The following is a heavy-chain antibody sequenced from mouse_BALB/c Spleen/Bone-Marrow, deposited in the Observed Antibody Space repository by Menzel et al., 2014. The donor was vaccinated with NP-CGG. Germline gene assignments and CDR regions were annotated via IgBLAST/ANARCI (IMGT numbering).Heavy chain of an antibody. CDR3: ARQGYYGRSDY. V-gene: IGHV4-1*02. J-gene: IGHJ2*01. D-gene: IGHD1-1*01. Sequence: EVNLVESGGGLVQPGGSLKLSCAASGFDFXRYWMSWVRQAPGKGLKWIGEINPDSSTINYTPSLKDKFIISRDNAKNTLYLQMSKVRSEDTALYYCARQGYYGRSDYWGQGTTLTVSS. CDR2: INPDSSTI. CDR1: GFDFXRYW.